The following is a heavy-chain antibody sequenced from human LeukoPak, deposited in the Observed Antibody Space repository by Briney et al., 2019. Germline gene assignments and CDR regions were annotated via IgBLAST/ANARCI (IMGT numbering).Heavy chain of an antibody. J-gene: IGHJ6*02. CDR2: IIPIFGTA. CDR3: ARRPYSSGWLHYYGMDV. V-gene: IGHV1-69*13. Sequence: GAAVKVSCKASGGTFSSYAISWVRQAPGQGLEWMGGIIPIFGTANYAQKFQGRVTITADESTSTAYMELCSRRSEDTAVYYCARRPYSSGWLHYYGMDVWGQGTTVTVSS. CDR1: GGTFSSYA. D-gene: IGHD6-19*01.